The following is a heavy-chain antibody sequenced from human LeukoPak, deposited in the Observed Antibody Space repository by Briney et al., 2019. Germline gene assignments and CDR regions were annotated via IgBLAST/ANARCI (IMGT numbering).Heavy chain of an antibody. J-gene: IGHJ4*02. D-gene: IGHD1-26*01. Sequence: GGSLRLSCAASGFTFDDYGMSWVRRAPGKGLEWVSGINWNGGSTGYADSVKGRFTISRDNAKNSLYLQMNSLRAEDTAVYYCARGYSGNLFFDYWGQGTLVTVSS. V-gene: IGHV3-20*04. CDR2: INWNGGST. CDR1: GFTFDDYG. CDR3: ARGYSGNLFFDY.